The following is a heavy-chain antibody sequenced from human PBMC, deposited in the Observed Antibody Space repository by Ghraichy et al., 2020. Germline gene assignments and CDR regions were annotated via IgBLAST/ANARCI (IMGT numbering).Heavy chain of an antibody. J-gene: IGHJ6*02. V-gene: IGHV3-7*03. CDR3: ARALRDGYSYYYYYGMDV. Sequence: ETLSLTCAASGFTFSSYWMSWVRQAPGKGLEWVAYIKQDGSEKYYVDSVKGRFTISRDNAKNSLYLQMNSLRAEDTAVYYCARALRDGYSYYYYYGMDVWGQGTTVTVSS. CDR1: GFTFSSYW. D-gene: IGHD5-24*01. CDR2: IKQDGSEK.